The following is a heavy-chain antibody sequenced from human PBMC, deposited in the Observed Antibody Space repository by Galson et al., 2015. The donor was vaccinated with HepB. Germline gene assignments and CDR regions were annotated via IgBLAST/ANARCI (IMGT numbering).Heavy chain of an antibody. J-gene: IGHJ3*02. Sequence: SLRLSCAASGFTVNTNYMSWVRQAPGKGLEWVSLIYSGGRTNYADSVKGRFAISRDTSKNTLYLQMHSLRAEDTAMHYCARDSTIAGAFDIWGQGTMVTVSS. CDR1: GFTVNTNY. CDR2: IYSGGRT. V-gene: IGHV3-66*01. D-gene: IGHD1-1*01. CDR3: ARDSTIAGAFDI.